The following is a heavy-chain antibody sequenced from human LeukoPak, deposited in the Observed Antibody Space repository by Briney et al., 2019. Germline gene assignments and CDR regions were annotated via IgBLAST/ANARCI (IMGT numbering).Heavy chain of an antibody. J-gene: IGHJ4*02. Sequence: ASVKVSCKASGGTFSSYAISWVRQAPGQGLEWMGWINPNSGGTNYAQKFQGRVTMTRDTSISTAYMELSRLRSDDTAVYYCAREGILTGSSDYWGQGTLVTVSS. CDR1: GGTFSSYA. CDR3: AREGILTGSSDY. CDR2: INPNSGGT. D-gene: IGHD3-9*01. V-gene: IGHV1-2*02.